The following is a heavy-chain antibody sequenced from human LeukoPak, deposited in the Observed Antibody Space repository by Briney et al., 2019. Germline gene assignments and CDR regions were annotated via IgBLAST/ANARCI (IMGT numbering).Heavy chain of an antibody. CDR3: ARVAVIAAAGTDAFDI. CDR1: GFTFSSYW. CDR2: INSDGSST. J-gene: IGHJ3*02. D-gene: IGHD6-13*01. V-gene: IGHV3-74*01. Sequence: GGSLRLSCAASGFTFSSYWMHWVRQAPGKGLVWVSRINSDGSSTSYADSVKGRFTISRHNSKNTLYLQMNSLRAEDTAVYYCARVAVIAAAGTDAFDIWGQGTMVTVSS.